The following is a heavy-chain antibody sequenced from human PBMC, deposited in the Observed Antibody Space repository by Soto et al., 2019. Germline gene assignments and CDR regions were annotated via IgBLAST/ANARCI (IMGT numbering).Heavy chain of an antibody. J-gene: IGHJ4*02. CDR1: GFTFSSYA. CDR2: ILYDGSKK. Sequence: PGGSLRLSCAASGFTFSSYAMHWDSQAPGKSRGWVAVILYDGSKKYYADSVKGRFTISRDNSKNTLYLQMNSLRAEDTAVYYCSSVYSIVWSFDYWGQGXLVTVYS. CDR3: SSVYSIVWSFDY. D-gene: IGHD6-19*01. V-gene: IGHV3-30-3*01.